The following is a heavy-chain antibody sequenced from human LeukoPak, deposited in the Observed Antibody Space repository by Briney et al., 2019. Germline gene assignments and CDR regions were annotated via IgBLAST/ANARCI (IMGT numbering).Heavy chain of an antibody. Sequence: GGSLRLSCAASGFTFSSYSMNWVRQAPGKGLEWVSYISSSSSTIYYADSVKGRFTISRDNAKNSLYLQMNSPRAEDTAVYYCARDQGLYYYDSSGYKYFDYWGQGTLVTVSS. CDR2: ISSSSSTI. J-gene: IGHJ4*02. V-gene: IGHV3-48*01. CDR1: GFTFSSYS. CDR3: ARDQGLYYYDSSGYKYFDY. D-gene: IGHD3-22*01.